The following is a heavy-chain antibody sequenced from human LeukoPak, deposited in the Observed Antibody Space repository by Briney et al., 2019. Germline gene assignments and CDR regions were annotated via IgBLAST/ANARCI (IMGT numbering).Heavy chain of an antibody. CDR1: GGSISSYY. Sequence: SETLSLTCTVAGGSISSYYWSLIRQPAGKRLECIGRIYTSGSTNYNPSLKSRVTMSVDTSKNQFSLKPSSVTAADAAVYYCEGGYIYGTNYYYYYMDVWGKGTTVTISS. V-gene: IGHV4-4*07. CDR3: EGGYIYGTNYYYYYMDV. CDR2: IYTSGST. J-gene: IGHJ6*03. D-gene: IGHD5-18*01.